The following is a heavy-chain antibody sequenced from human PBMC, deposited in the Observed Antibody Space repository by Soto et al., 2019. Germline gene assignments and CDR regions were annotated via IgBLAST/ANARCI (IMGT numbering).Heavy chain of an antibody. CDR3: ARAIKGGSYLDYGMDV. J-gene: IGHJ6*02. CDR2: IYHSGST. Sequence: SETLSLTCAVSGGSISSSNWWSWVRQPPGKGLEWIGEIYHSGSTNYNPSLKSRVTISVDKSKNQFSLKLSSVTAADTAVYYCARAIKGGSYLDYGMDVWGQGTTVTVSS. CDR1: GGSISSSNW. D-gene: IGHD1-26*01. V-gene: IGHV4-4*02.